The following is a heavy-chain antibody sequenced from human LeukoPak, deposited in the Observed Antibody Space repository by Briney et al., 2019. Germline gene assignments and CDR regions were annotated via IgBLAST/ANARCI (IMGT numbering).Heavy chain of an antibody. CDR2: IYHSGST. J-gene: IGHJ6*02. CDR1: GGSISSYY. Sequence: SETLSLTCTVSGGSISSYYWSWIRQPPGKGLEWIGYIYHSGSTNYNPSLKSRVTISVDTSKNQFFLKLSSVTAADTAVYYCARVQLLSARYYYYYGMDVWGQGTTVTVSS. V-gene: IGHV4-59*12. D-gene: IGHD3-10*01. CDR3: ARVQLLSARYYYYYGMDV.